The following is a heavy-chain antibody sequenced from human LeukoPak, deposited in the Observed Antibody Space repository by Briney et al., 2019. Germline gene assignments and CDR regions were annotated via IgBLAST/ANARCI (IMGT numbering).Heavy chain of an antibody. D-gene: IGHD3-10*01. V-gene: IGHV3-53*01. CDR1: GFTVSSNS. Sequence: GGSLRLSCTVSGFTVSSNSWSWVRQAPGKGLEWVSFIYSGGNTHYSDSVKGRFTISRDNTKNSLYLHMSNVRADDTAVYYCARDLSGPSYYWGQGTLVSVSS. J-gene: IGHJ4*02. CDR2: IYSGGNT. CDR3: ARDLSGPSYY.